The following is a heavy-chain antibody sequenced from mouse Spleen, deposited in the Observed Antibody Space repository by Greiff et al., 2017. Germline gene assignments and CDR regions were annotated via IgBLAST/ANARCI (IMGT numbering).Heavy chain of an antibody. J-gene: IGHJ4*01. D-gene: IGHD1-1*01. CDR1: GYTFTSYW. CDR2: IDPNSGGT. V-gene: IGHV1-72*01. CDR3: ARSVYYYDGSRYAMDY. Sequence: QVQLKESGAELVKPGASVKLSCKASGYTFTSYWMHWVKQRPGRGLEWIGRIDPNSGGTKYNEKFKSKATLTVDKPSSTAYMQLSSLTSEDSAVYYCARSVYYYDGSRYAMDYWGQGTSVTVSS.